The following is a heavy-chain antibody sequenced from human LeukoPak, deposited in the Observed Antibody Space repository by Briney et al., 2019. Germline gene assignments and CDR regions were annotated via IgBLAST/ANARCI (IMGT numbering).Heavy chain of an antibody. CDR3: AKDRTPRKEVVVITDDAFDI. CDR2: ISGSGGST. D-gene: IGHD3-22*01. CDR1: GFTFSSYG. Sequence: GGSLRLSCAASGFTFSSYGWRWVRHAPGKGLEWVSAISGSGGSTYYADSVKGRFTISRDNSKNTLYLQMNSLRAEDTAVYYCAKDRTPRKEVVVITDDAFDIWGQGTMVTVSS. J-gene: IGHJ3*02. V-gene: IGHV3-23*01.